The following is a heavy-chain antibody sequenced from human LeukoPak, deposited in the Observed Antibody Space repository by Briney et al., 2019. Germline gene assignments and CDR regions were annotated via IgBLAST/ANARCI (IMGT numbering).Heavy chain of an antibody. D-gene: IGHD3-22*01. V-gene: IGHV4-34*12. CDR3: ARGYDSGGYYAYFDY. CDR1: GGSFRGYY. CDR2: VIHSGAT. Sequence: SETLSLTCTVYGGSFRGYYWTWIRQSPGKGLQWIGEVIHSGATNYNLSLTSRLIISVDTSRNQFSLKLSSVTAADTAVYYCARGYDSGGYYAYFDYWGQGALVTVSS. J-gene: IGHJ4*02.